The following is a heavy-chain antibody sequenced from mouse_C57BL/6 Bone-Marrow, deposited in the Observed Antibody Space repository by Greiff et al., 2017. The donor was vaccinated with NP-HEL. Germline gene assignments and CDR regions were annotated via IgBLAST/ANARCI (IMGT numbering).Heavy chain of an antibody. Sequence: EVKLMESGPGLAKPSQTLSLTCSVTGYSITSDYWNWIRKFPGNKLEYMGYISYSGSTYYNPSLKSRISITRDTSKNQYYLQLNSVTTEDTATYYCARWGARPYYGSSYVESVLYFDVWGTGTTVTVSS. CDR2: ISYSGST. CDR1: GYSITSDY. J-gene: IGHJ1*03. CDR3: ARWGARPYYGSSYVESVLYFDV. D-gene: IGHD1-1*01. V-gene: IGHV3-8*01.